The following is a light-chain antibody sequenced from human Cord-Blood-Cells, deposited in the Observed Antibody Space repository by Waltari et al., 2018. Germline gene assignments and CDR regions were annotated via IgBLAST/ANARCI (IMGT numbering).Light chain of an antibody. CDR2: YDS. V-gene: IGLV3-21*04. CDR3: QVWDSSSDHYV. J-gene: IGLJ1*01. Sequence: SYVLTQPPSVSVAPGKTARITCGGNNIGSKSVHWYQQKPGQAPVLVIYYDSDRPSGIPERFSGSNSGNTVTLTISRVEAGDEAEYYCQVWDSSSDHYVFGTGTKVTVL. CDR1: NIGSKS.